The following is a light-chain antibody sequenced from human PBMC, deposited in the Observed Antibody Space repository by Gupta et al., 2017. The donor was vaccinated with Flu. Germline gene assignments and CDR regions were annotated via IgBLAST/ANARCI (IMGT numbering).Light chain of an antibody. Sequence: SSELTQDPAVSVALGQTVRITCQGASLRSYYASWYQQKPGQAPVLLIYGKNNRPSGIPDRFSGSSSGNTASFTITGAQAEDEADYYCNSRDSSGNHVVFGGGTKLTVL. CDR1: SLRSYY. CDR3: NSRDSSGNHVV. CDR2: GKN. J-gene: IGLJ2*01. V-gene: IGLV3-19*01.